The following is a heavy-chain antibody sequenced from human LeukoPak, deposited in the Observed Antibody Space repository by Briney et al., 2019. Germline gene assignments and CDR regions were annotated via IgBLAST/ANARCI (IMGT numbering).Heavy chain of an antibody. D-gene: IGHD2/OR15-2a*01. CDR1: GLVVTANY. Sequence: PGGSLRLSCAASGLVVTANYLAWARQAPGKGLEWVSTISNGGDPFYGDSVKGRSTISRDESTNTFSLQLDSLRVEDMGVYYCALLSGGTFDYWGQGTQVTVAS. V-gene: IGHV3-53*01. J-gene: IGHJ4*02. CDR2: ISNGGDP. CDR3: ALLSGGTFDY.